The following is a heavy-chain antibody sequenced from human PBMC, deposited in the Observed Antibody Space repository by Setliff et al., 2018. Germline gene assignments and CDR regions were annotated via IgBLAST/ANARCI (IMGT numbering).Heavy chain of an antibody. V-gene: IGHV4-39*01. J-gene: IGHJ5*02. Sequence: SETLSLTCTVSGGSISSDSYYWGWSRQPPGKGLEWIGSIYYSGNIYYNPSLKSRVTMSVDTSKNQFSLKLRSVTAADTAIYYCARHVDCSGGRCYSLSNWFDPWGPGTLVTVSS. CDR1: GGSISSDSYY. D-gene: IGHD2-15*01. CDR2: IYYSGNI. CDR3: ARHVDCSGGRCYSLSNWFDP.